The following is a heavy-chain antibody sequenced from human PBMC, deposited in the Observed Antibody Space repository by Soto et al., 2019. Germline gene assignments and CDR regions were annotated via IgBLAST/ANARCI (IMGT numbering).Heavy chain of an antibody. CDR3: ASVSGSYYYGMDV. CDR1: GGSISSSNW. V-gene: IGHV4-4*02. J-gene: IGHJ6*02. D-gene: IGHD1-26*01. CDR2: IYHSGST. Sequence: QVQLQESGPGLVKPSGTLSLTCAVSGGSISSSNWWSWVRQPPGKGLEWIGEIYHSGSTNYNPSLQSRVTISVDKSKNQFSLKLSSATAADTAVYYGASVSGSYYYGMDVWGQGTTVTVSS.